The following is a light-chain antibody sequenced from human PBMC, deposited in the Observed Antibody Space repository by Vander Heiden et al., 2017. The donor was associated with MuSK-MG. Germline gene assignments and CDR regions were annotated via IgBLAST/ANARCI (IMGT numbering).Light chain of an antibody. V-gene: IGKV3-15*01. CDR2: GAS. Sequence: EIVMTQSPATVSVSPGERATLSCRASQSVSSNLAWYQQKPGQAPRLLIYGASTRATGIPARFSGSGYGTEFTLTISSLQSEDFAVYYCQQYNNWPPYTFGQGTKLEIK. CDR3: QQYNNWPPYT. CDR1: QSVSSN. J-gene: IGKJ2*01.